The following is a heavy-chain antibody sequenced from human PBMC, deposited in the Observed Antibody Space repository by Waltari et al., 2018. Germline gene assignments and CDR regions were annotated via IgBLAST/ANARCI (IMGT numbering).Heavy chain of an antibody. D-gene: IGHD3-9*01. J-gene: IGHJ6*02. CDR3: AKSHLLYFDWWGGMDV. Sequence: QARLVESGGGVVQPGKTLRLSCVGSEFTFSNYGMHWVRQAPGKGLEWVAVVSYDGRKEYYADSLKCRFTISVDNSKSTLYLEMNGRTVEDTATYYCAKSHLLYFDWWGGMDVWGQGTTVTVSS. V-gene: IGHV3-30*18. CDR2: VSYDGRKE. CDR1: EFTFSNYG.